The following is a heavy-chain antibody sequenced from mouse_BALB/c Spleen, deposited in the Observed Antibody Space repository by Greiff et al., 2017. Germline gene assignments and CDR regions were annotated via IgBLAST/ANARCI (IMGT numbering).Heavy chain of an antibody. CDR3: ARAPGITTRGSYAMDY. V-gene: IGHV4-1*02. J-gene: IGHJ4*01. CDR1: GFDFSRYW. Sequence: EVHLVESGGGLVQPGGSLKLSCAASGFDFSRYWMSWVRQAPGKGLEWIGEINPDSSTINYTPSLKDKFIISRDNAKNTLYLQMSKVRSEDTALYYCARAPGITTRGSYAMDYWGQGTSVTVSS. CDR2: INPDSSTI. D-gene: IGHD2-4*01.